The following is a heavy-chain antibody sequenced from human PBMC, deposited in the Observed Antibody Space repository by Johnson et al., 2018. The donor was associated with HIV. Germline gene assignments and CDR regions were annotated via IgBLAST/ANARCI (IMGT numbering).Heavy chain of an antibody. J-gene: IGHJ3*02. CDR2: LNWKDGST. D-gene: IGHD2-2*01. CDR3: ARDPTTQYLRLIGDFGSFDI. V-gene: IGHV3-20*04. CDR1: GFTFDDYV. Sequence: VQLVESGGRVVRPGGSLRVSCTATGFTFDDYVVSWVRHAPGKGLEWVSSLNWKDGSTTYADSVNGRFIVSRDNAKHSLYLQMNSLRAEDTALYYCARDPTTQYLRLIGDFGSFDIWGQGTRVTVSS.